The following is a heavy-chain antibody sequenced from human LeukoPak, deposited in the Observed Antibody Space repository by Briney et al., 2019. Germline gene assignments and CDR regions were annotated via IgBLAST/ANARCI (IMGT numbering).Heavy chain of an antibody. CDR3: ARGLGSHGDFHGRYYFDY. J-gene: IGHJ4*02. CDR2: IYYSGST. D-gene: IGHD4-17*01. CDR1: GGSISSYY. V-gene: IGHV4-59*12. Sequence: PSETLSLTCTVSGGSISSYYWSWIRQPPGKGLEWIGYIYYSGSTNYNPSLKSRVTISVDTSKNQFSLKLSSVTAADTAVYYCARGLGSHGDFHGRYYFDYWGQGTLVTVSS.